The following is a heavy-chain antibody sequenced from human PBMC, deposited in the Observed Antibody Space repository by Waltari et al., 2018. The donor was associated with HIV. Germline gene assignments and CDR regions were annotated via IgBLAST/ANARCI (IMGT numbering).Heavy chain of an antibody. Sequence: QVQLQESGPGLVKPSQTLSLTCTVSGGSISSGSYYWSWIRQPAGKGLEWIGRIYTSGSTNYNPSPKSRVTISVDTSKNQFSLKLSSVTAADTAVYYCASINSVVGNAFDIWGQGTMVTVSS. CDR1: GGSISSGSYY. D-gene: IGHD2-2*01. CDR3: ASINSVVGNAFDI. J-gene: IGHJ3*02. V-gene: IGHV4-61*02. CDR2: IYTSGST.